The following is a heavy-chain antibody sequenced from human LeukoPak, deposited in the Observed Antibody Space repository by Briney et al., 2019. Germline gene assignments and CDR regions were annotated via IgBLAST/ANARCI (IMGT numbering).Heavy chain of an antibody. J-gene: IGHJ3*02. Sequence: PGGSLRLSCAASGFTFSNYWMHWIRQSPGKGLEWLGEISHSGTTTYNPSLKSRVTISVDTSKNQFSLRLRSVTAADTAVYYCARGLVWRFLLDSRRDSFDIWGQGTTITVSS. V-gene: IGHV4-34*01. D-gene: IGHD3-16*01. CDR2: ISHSGTT. CDR1: GFTFSNYW. CDR3: ARGLVWRFLLDSRRDSFDI.